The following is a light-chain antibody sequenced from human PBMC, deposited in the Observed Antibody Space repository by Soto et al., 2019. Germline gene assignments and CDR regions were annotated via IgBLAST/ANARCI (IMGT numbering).Light chain of an antibody. V-gene: IGKV1-39*01. J-gene: IGKJ2*01. CDR1: QSITNY. CDR3: LQSYNAPRT. Sequence: DIQMTQSPSSLSASVGDRVTITCRASQSITNYLSWYQQKPGKAPKLLIYDSSTLRSGVPSRFSGGGSGTDFTLTISSLEPEDFATYYCLQSYNAPRTFGQGTKLEIE. CDR2: DSS.